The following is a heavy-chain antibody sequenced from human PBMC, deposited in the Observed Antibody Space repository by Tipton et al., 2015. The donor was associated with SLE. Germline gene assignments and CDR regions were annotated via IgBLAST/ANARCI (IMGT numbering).Heavy chain of an antibody. V-gene: IGHV4-34*01. D-gene: IGHD1-26*01. CDR2: INHSGST. J-gene: IGHJ4*02. Sequence: LRLSCAVYGGSFSGYYWSWIRQPPGKGLEWIGEINHSGSTNYNPSLKSRVTISVDTSKNQFSLKLSSVTAADTAVYYCARHPQGAQVGATYFDYWGQGTLVTVSS. CDR1: GGSFSGYY. CDR3: ARHPQGAQVGATYFDY.